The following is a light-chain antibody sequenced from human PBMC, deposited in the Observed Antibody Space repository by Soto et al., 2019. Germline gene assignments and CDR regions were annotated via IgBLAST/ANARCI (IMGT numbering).Light chain of an antibody. Sequence: QSALTQPASVSGSPGQSITISCTGSGNYIESYNLISWYQQHPGKAPKLIIYEDTQRPSGVYHRFSASESGNTASLTISGLQAGDEADDYCCSYVGDTTLVFGGGTKRTVL. CDR1: GNYIESYNL. V-gene: IGLV2-23*01. J-gene: IGLJ2*01. CDR3: CSYVGDTTLV. CDR2: EDT.